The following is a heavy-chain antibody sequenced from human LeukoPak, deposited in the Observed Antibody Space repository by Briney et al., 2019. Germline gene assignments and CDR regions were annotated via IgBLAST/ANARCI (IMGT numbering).Heavy chain of an antibody. D-gene: IGHD3-10*01. CDR3: ARESSGSGSYAY. J-gene: IGHJ4*02. V-gene: IGHV3-33*01. CDR1: GFTFSTYG. CDR2: IWYDGSNK. Sequence: GRSLRLSCAASGFTFSTYGMHWVRQAPGKGLEWVAAIWYDGSNKNYADSVKGRFTISRDNSKNTLYLQTNSLRAEDTAVYYCARESSGSGSYAYWGQGTLATVSS.